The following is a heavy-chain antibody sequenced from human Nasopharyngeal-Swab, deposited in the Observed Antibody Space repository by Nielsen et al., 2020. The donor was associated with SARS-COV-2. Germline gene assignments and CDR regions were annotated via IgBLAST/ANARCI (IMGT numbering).Heavy chain of an antibody. D-gene: IGHD5-12*01. V-gene: IGHV3-13*01. CDR1: GFTFSSYD. Sequence: GESLKISCAASGFTFSSYDTHWVRQATGKGLEWVSAIGTAGDTYYPGSVKGRFTISRENAKNSLYLQMNSLRAGDTAVYYCAREVARLRAFDIWGQGTMVTVSS. CDR3: AREVARLRAFDI. CDR2: IGTAGDT. J-gene: IGHJ3*02.